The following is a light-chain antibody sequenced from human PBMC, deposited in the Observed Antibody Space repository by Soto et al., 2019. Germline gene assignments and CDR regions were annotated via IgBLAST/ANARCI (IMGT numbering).Light chain of an antibody. Sequence: QSVLTQPPSVSGAPGQRVTISCTGGSSNIGAGYDVHWYQQLPGTAPKLLIYGNSNRPSGVPDRFPGSKSGTSASLAITGLQAEDEADYYCQSYDSSLSGYVVFGGGTKLTVL. CDR1: SSNIGAGYD. J-gene: IGLJ2*01. CDR2: GNS. CDR3: QSYDSSLSGYVV. V-gene: IGLV1-40*01.